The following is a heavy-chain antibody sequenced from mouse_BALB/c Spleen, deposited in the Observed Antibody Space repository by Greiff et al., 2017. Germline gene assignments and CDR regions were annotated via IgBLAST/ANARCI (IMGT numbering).Heavy chain of an antibody. CDR2: IYPGDGDT. CDR3: ARGYDGAY. D-gene: IGHD2-12*01. Sequence: VKLMESGAELARPGASVKLSCKASGYTFTSYWMQWVKQRPGQGLEWIGAIYPGDGDTRYTQKFKGKATLTADKSSSTAYMQLSSLASEDSAVYYCARGYDGAYWGQGTLVTVSA. J-gene: IGHJ3*01. V-gene: IGHV1-87*01. CDR1: GYTFTSYW.